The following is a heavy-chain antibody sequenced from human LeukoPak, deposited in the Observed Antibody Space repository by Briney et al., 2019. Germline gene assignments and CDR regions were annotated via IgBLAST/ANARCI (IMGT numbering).Heavy chain of an antibody. V-gene: IGHV1-18*01. CDR2: ISTYNGNT. CDR3: ARGDDAFDI. Sequence: WASVKVSCKASGGTFSSYAISWVRQAPGQGLEWMGWISTYNGNTNYVQKVQGRVTVTTDTSTSTVYMELRSLRSDDTAVYYCARGDDAFDIWGQGTMVTVSS. CDR1: GGTFSSYA. J-gene: IGHJ3*02.